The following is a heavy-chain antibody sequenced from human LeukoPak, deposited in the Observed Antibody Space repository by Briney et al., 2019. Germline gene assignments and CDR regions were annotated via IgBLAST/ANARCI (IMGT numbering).Heavy chain of an antibody. J-gene: IGHJ4*02. CDR2: IYYSGST. CDR3: ARDSDITMVRGVIIDY. V-gene: IGHV4-39*07. CDR1: GGSISSFY. D-gene: IGHD3-10*01. Sequence: SETLSLTCTVSGGSISSFYWSWFRQPPGKGLEWIGSIYYSGSTYYNPSLKSRVTISVDTSKNQFSLKLSSVTAADTAVYYCARDSDITMVRGVIIDYWGQGTLVTVSS.